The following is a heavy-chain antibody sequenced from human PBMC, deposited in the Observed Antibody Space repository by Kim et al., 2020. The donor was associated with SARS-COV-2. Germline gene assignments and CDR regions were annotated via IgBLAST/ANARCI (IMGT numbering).Heavy chain of an antibody. V-gene: IGHV3-11*01. CDR3: ARAAYSGSYSVDWFDP. Sequence: GGSLRLSCAASGFTFSDYYMSWIRQAPGKGLEWVSYISSSGTTIYYADSVKGRFTISRDNAKNSLYLQMNSLRAEDTAVYYCARAAYSGSYSVDWFDPWGQGTLVTFSS. CDR1: GFTFSDYY. J-gene: IGHJ5*02. CDR2: ISSSGTTI. D-gene: IGHD1-26*01.